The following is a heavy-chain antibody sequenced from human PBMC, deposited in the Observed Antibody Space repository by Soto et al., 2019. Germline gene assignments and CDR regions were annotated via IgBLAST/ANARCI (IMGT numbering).Heavy chain of an antibody. V-gene: IGHV3-66*01. J-gene: IGHJ3*02. CDR2: IYSGGST. Sequence: GGSLRLSCAASGFTVSSNYMSWVSQAPGKGMEWVSVIYSGGSTYYADSGKGRFTISRDNSKNTLYLQMNSLRAEDTAMYYCARDNKDGGNSFAFDIWGQGTMVTVSS. CDR3: ARDNKDGGNSFAFDI. D-gene: IGHD2-21*02. CDR1: GFTVSSNY.